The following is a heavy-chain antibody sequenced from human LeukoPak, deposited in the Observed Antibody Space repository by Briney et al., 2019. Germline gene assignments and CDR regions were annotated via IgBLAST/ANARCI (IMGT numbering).Heavy chain of an antibody. V-gene: IGHV4-39*01. CDR3: AGLPFLTGYYDGDY. CDR1: GGSISTNTHY. CDR2: IFYSGST. D-gene: IGHD3-9*01. Sequence: SETLSLTCTVSGGSISTNTHYWGWIRQPPGKGLEWIGSIFYSGSTYYNPSLKSRVTISVDTSKNQFSLKLSSVTAADTSVYYCAGLPFLTGYYDGDYWGQGTLVTVSS. J-gene: IGHJ4*02.